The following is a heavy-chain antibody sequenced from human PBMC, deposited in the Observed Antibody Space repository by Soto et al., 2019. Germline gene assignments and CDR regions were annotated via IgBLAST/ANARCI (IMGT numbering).Heavy chain of an antibody. Sequence: EVQLVESGGGLVQPGGSLRLSCAASGFTSRIYWMYWVRQAPGRGLVWVSHINSEGSSTTYADSAKGRFTISRDNAKNMVYLQMNSLRVEDTAVYYCARDRGRPDAFDIWGQGTMVTVSS. CDR1: GFTSRIYW. CDR2: INSEGSST. CDR3: ARDRGRPDAFDI. J-gene: IGHJ3*02. V-gene: IGHV3-74*01.